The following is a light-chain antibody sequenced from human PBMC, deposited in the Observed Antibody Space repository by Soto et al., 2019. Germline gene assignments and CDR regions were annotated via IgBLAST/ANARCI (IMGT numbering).Light chain of an antibody. V-gene: IGKV3-11*01. CDR2: DAS. CDR3: QQGGT. CDR1: QSVSSY. Sequence: EIVLTQSPATLSLSPGERATLSCRASQSVSSYLAWYQQKPGQAPRLLIYDASNRATGIPARFSGSGSGTDFTLTIRSLEPKDFAVYYCQQGGTFGQGTRLEIK. J-gene: IGKJ5*01.